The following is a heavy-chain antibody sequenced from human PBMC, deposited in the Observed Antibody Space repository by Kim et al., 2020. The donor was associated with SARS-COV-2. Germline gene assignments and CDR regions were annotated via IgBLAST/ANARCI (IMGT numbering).Heavy chain of an antibody. CDR3: ARHVRNWNAGWWFDP. CDR1: GGSISSYY. J-gene: IGHJ5*02. V-gene: IGHV4-59*08. Sequence: SETLSLTCTVSGGSISSYYWSWIRQPPGKGLEWIGYIYYSGSTNYNPSLKSRVTISVDTSKNQFSLKLSSVTAADTAVYYCARHVRNWNAGWWFDPWGQGTLVTVSS. CDR2: IYYSGST. D-gene: IGHD1-1*01.